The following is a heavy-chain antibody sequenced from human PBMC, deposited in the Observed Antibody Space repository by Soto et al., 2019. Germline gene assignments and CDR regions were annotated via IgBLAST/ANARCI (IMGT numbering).Heavy chain of an antibody. D-gene: IGHD2-21*01. CDR2: VYHNGGA. CDR3: GRVVEGATRHTDPDS. Sequence: ETLSLTGTVSGVSIHNSHSFWAWIRQPPGKGLQFIASVYHNGGAHYNSSLKSRVTISVDTANNQVSLRMRSLTAADTAFYYCGRVVEGATRHTDPDSWGQGILVTVSS. CDR1: GVSIHNSHSF. J-gene: IGHJ5*01. V-gene: IGHV4-39*01.